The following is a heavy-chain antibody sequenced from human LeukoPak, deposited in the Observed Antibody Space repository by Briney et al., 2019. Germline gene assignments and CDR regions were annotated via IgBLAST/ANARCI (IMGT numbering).Heavy chain of an antibody. D-gene: IGHD1-1*01. CDR2: IYYSGST. Sequence: SETLSLTCTVSGGSISSSYYYWGWIRQPPGKGLEWIGTIYYSGSTYYNPSLKSRVTISVDTSKNQFTLKLSSVTAPDTAVYYCARHEDRNWYFDHWGQGTLVTVSS. V-gene: IGHV4-39*01. CDR3: ARHEDRNWYFDH. J-gene: IGHJ4*02. CDR1: GGSISSSYYY.